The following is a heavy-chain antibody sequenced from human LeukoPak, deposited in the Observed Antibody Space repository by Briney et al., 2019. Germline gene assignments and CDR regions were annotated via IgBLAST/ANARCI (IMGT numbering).Heavy chain of an antibody. V-gene: IGHV3-21*01. J-gene: IGHJ5*02. Sequence: GGSLRLSCAASGFTFSRYSMNWVRQAPGKGLEWVSSISSSSSYIYYADSVKGRFTISRDNARNSLYLQMNSLRAEDTAVYYCAGDNSEGQWLVGNWFDPWGQGTLVTVSS. CDR2: ISSSSSYI. CDR3: AGDNSEGQWLVGNWFDP. D-gene: IGHD6-19*01. CDR1: GFTFSRYS.